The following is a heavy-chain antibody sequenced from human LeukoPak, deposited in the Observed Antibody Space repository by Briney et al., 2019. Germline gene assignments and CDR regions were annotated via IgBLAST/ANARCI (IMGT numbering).Heavy chain of an antibody. CDR3: AREYSGWGSNFDY. Sequence: GGSLRLSCAASGYTFNSYWMTWVRQAPGKGLEWVANIKEDGSQKYYVDSVKGRFTIPRDNTENSLYLQMNSLRAEDTAVYYCAREYSGWGSNFDYWGQGTLVTVSS. J-gene: IGHJ4*02. V-gene: IGHV3-7*03. CDR1: GYTFNSYW. D-gene: IGHD6-19*01. CDR2: IKEDGSQK.